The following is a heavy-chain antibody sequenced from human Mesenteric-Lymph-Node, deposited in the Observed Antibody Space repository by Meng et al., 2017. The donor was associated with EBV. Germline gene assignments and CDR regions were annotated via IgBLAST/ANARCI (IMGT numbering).Heavy chain of an antibody. D-gene: IGHD4-17*01. CDR1: GGSFSTFD. V-gene: IGHV4-34*01. CDR2: INHSGNT. CDR3: ARVGEADSGDYPNEDS. J-gene: IGHJ4*02. Sequence: QVQLQQWGEGLLKPSATLSLTCAVYGGSFSTFDWSWIRQPPGKGLEWIGEINHSGNTNYNPFLKSRVTISVDTSKNQFSLRLTSVTAADTAVYYCARVGEADSGDYPNEDSWGQGTLVTVSS.